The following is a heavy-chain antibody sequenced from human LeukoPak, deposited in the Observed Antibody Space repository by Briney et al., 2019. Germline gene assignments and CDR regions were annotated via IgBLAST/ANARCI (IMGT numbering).Heavy chain of an antibody. Sequence: RASVKVSCKASGYTFTSNAMNWVRQAPGQGLEWMGWINTDSGNPTYAQGFTGRFVFSLDSSVSTAYLQISNLMPEDTAKYYCARKRKLQYYYYYYMDVWGKGTTVTVSS. CDR2: INTDSGNP. CDR3: ARKRKLQYYYYYYMDV. V-gene: IGHV7-4-1*02. CDR1: GYTFTSNA. J-gene: IGHJ6*03. D-gene: IGHD2-15*01.